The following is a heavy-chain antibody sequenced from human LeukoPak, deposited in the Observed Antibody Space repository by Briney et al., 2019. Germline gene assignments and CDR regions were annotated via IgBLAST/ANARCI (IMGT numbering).Heavy chain of an antibody. Sequence: SETLSLTCTVSGGSISYYYWSWIRQPPGKGLEYIGYIYYSGSTTYNPSPKSRVTISVDTSKNQLSLKVRSVTAADTAVYYCARLPVVAAAFDHWGQGTLVTVSS. CDR3: ARLPVVAAAFDH. CDR2: IYYSGST. V-gene: IGHV4-59*01. D-gene: IGHD2-15*01. CDR1: GGSISYYY. J-gene: IGHJ4*02.